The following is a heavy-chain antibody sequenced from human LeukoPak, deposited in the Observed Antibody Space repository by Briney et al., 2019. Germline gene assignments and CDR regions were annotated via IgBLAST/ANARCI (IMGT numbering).Heavy chain of an antibody. CDR1: GFTLSYYW. D-gene: IGHD1/OR15-1a*01. J-gene: IGHJ5*02. Sequence: PGGSLRLSCAASGFTLSYYWMHWVRQGPGKGLVWVSTINGDGSSTNYADSVKGRFTISRDNAKNTLHLEMNSLRVEDTAVYYCARDPRNKGFDPWGQGTLVTVSS. CDR2: INGDGSST. V-gene: IGHV3-74*01. CDR3: ARDPRNKGFDP.